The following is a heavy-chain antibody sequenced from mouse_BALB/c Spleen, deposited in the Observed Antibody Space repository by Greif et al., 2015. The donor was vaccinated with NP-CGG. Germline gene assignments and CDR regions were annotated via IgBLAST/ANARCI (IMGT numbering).Heavy chain of an antibody. CDR2: IDPANGNT. D-gene: IGHD2-4*01. Sequence: EVQLVESGAELVKPGASVKLSCTASGFNIKDTYMHWVKQRPEQGLEWIGRIDPANGNTKYDPKFQGKATITADTSSNTAYLQLSSLTSEDTAVYYCASTMITTRFAYWGQGTLVTVSA. CDR1: GFNIKDTY. V-gene: IGHV14-3*02. CDR3: ASTMITTRFAY. J-gene: IGHJ3*01.